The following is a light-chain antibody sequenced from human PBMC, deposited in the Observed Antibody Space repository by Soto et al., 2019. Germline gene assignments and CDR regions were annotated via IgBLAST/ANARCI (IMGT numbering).Light chain of an antibody. Sequence: QSALTQPPSASGSPGQSVTISCTGTSSDVGGYNYVSWYQQHPGKAPKLMIYDVSKRPSGVPDRFSGSKSGNTASLTVSGLQAEDEAAYYCSSYAGSKVFGGGTKVTVL. CDR2: DVS. J-gene: IGLJ2*01. V-gene: IGLV2-8*01. CDR3: SSYAGSKV. CDR1: SSDVGGYNY.